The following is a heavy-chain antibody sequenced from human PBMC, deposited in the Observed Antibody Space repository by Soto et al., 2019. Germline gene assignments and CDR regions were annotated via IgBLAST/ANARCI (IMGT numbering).Heavy chain of an antibody. Sequence: PSETLSLTCTVSGGPVKGNYWSWIRQPPGKGLEWIGYTGNTNYNPSLASRVTISTDASRNQFSLTLSSVTAADTAVYYCARAGYTGTYSPFDYWGQGTQVTVSS. CDR3: ARAGYTGTYSPFDY. CDR1: GGPVKGNY. J-gene: IGHJ4*02. D-gene: IGHD5-18*01. V-gene: IGHV4-59*02. CDR2: TGNT.